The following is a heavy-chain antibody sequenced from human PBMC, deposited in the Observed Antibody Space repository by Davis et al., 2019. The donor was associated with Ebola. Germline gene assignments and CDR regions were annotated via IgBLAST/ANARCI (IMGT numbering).Heavy chain of an antibody. V-gene: IGHV5-51*01. J-gene: IGHJ4*02. CDR3: VRRPSLAGAPTDY. CDR2: IFPGDSDT. Sequence: GESLKISCKTSGYSFTNHWIGWVRQMPGMGLEWMGIIFPGDSDTRYSPSFQGQATISADKSISTAYLQWSSLKASDSAMYYCVRRPSLAGAPTDYWGQGTLVTVSS. D-gene: IGHD1-26*01. CDR1: GYSFTNHW.